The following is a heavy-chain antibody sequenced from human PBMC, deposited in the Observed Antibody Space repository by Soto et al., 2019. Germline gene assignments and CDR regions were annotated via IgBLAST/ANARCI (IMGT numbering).Heavy chain of an antibody. V-gene: IGHV1-3*01. CDR3: AAAYCGGDCYPGDYGMDV. D-gene: IGHD2-21*02. CDR2: INAGNGNT. Sequence: ASVKVSCKASGYTFTSYAMYWVRQAPGERLEWMGWINAGNGNTKYSQKLQGRVTITRDTSASTAYMELSSLRSEDTAVYYCAAAYCGGDCYPGDYGMDVWGQGTTVTVSS. CDR1: GYTFTSYA. J-gene: IGHJ6*02.